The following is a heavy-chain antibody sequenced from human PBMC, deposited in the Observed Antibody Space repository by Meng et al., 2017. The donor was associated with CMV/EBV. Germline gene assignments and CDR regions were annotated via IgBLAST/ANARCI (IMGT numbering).Heavy chain of an antibody. D-gene: IGHD2-2*01. CDR1: GFTFSSYG. CDR3: AKVVRDIVVVPAAMGMDV. J-gene: IGHJ6*02. V-gene: IGHV3-30*02. CDR2: IRYDGSNK. Sequence: GGSLRLSCAASGFTFSSYGMHWVRQAPGKGLEWVAFIRYDGSNKYYADSVKGRFTISRDNSKNTLYLQMNSLRAEETAVYYCAKVVRDIVVVPAAMGMDVWGQGTTVTVSS.